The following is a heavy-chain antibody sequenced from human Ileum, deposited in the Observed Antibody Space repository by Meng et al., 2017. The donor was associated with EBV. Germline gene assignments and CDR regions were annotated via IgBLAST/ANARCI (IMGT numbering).Heavy chain of an antibody. CDR2: INGDGTST. CDR3: ARVGDYAYKD. CDR1: GLTLRSFW. V-gene: IGHV3-74*01. J-gene: IGHJ1*01. D-gene: IGHD4-17*01. Sequence: GRVLVLPGGSLILSWVVFGLTLRSFWMHWVRQGPGKGLVWVSRINGDGTSTSYADSVKGRFTISRDNAKNTLYLQMNSLRAEDTAVYYCARVGDYAYKDWGQGTLVTVSS.